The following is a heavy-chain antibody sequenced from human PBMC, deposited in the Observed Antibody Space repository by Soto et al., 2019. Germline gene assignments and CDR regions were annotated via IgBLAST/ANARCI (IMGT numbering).Heavy chain of an antibody. CDR3: ARDRDSGSYGDAFGI. J-gene: IGHJ3*02. D-gene: IGHD1-26*01. Sequence: ASVKVSCKASGYTFTSYGISWVRQAPGQGLEWMGWISAYNGNTNYAQKLQGRVTMTTDTSTSTAYMELRSLRSDDTAVYYCARDRDSGSYGDAFGIWGQGTMVTVSS. V-gene: IGHV1-18*04. CDR1: GYTFTSYG. CDR2: ISAYNGNT.